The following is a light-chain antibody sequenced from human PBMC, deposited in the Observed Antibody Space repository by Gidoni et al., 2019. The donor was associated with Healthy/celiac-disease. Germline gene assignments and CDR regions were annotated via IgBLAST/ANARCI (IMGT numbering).Light chain of an antibody. CDR3: QAWDSSTPYV. J-gene: IGLJ1*01. CDR1: KLGDKY. CDR2: QDS. Sequence: SYELTQPPSVSVSPGQTASITCSGDKLGDKYACWYQQKPGQSPVLVIYQDSKPPSGIPERFSGSNSENTATLTISGTQAMDEADYYCQAWDSSTPYVFGTGTKVTVL. V-gene: IGLV3-1*01.